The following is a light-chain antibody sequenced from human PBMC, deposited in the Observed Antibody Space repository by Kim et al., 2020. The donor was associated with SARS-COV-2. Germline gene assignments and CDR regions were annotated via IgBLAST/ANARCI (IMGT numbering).Light chain of an antibody. J-gene: IGLJ2*01. V-gene: IGLV7-46*01. CDR3: LLTYTGARPYVV. CDR2: DTD. Sequence: QAVVTQEPSLTVSPGGTVTLTCGSSTGAVTSGHYPYWFQQKPGQAPRTLIFDTDNKHSWTPARFSGSYLRGKAALTLSGAQPEDEAEYYCLLTYTGARPYVVFGGGTQLTVL. CDR1: TGAVTSGHY.